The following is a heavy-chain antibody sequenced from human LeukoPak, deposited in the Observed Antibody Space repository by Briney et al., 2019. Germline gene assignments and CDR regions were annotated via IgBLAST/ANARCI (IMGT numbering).Heavy chain of an antibody. CDR1: GYTLAELS. CDR3: ARSHCSGGSCYPNDAFDI. J-gene: IGHJ3*02. CDR2: FDPEDGET. Sequence: ASVKVSCKVSGYTLAELSMHWVRQAPAKGLEWMGGFDPEDGETIYAQKFQGRVTMTRDTSISTAYMELSRLRSDDTAVYYCARSHCSGGSCYPNDAFDIWGQGTMVTVSS. D-gene: IGHD2-15*01. V-gene: IGHV1-24*01.